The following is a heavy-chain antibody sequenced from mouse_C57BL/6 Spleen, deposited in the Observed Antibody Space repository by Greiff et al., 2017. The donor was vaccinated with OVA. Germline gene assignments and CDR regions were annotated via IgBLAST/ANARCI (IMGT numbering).Heavy chain of an antibody. D-gene: IGHD1-1*01. J-gene: IGHJ3*01. V-gene: IGHV1-55*01. Sequence: QVQLQQPGAELVKPGASVKMSCKASGYTFTSYWITWVKQRPGQGLEWIGDIYPGSGSTNYNEKFKSKATLTVDTSSSTAYMQLSSLTSEDSAVYYCATFYYYGSSPFAYWGQGTLVTVSA. CDR2: IYPGSGST. CDR1: GYTFTSYW. CDR3: ATFYYYGSSPFAY.